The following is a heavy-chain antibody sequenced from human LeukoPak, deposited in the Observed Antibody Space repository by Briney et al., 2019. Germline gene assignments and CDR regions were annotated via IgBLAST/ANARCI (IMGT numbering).Heavy chain of an antibody. Sequence: GGSLRLSCAASGFTFSSYAMSWVRQAPGKGLEWVSAISGSGGSTYYADSVKGRFTISRDNSKNTLYLQMNSLRAEDTAVYYCAKDKTRFLEWFEAMDVWGKGTTVTVSS. CDR1: GFTFSSYA. CDR3: AKDKTRFLEWFEAMDV. V-gene: IGHV3-23*01. CDR2: ISGSGGST. D-gene: IGHD3-3*01. J-gene: IGHJ6*04.